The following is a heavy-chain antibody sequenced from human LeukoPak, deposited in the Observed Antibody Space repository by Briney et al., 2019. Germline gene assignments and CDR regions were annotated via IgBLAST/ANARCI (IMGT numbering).Heavy chain of an antibody. J-gene: IGHJ5*02. CDR2: IYHSGST. CDR3: ARGIAARLNWFDP. CDR1: GGSISSGGYY. D-gene: IGHD6-6*01. V-gene: IGHV4-30-2*01. Sequence: SQTLSLTCTVSGGSISSGGYYWSWIRQPPGKGLEWIGYIYHSGSTYYNPSLKSRVTISVDRSKNQFSLKLSSVTAADTAVYYCARGIAARLNWFDPWGQGTLVTVSS.